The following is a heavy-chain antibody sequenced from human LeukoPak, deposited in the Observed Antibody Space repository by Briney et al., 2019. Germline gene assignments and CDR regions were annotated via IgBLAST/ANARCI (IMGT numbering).Heavy chain of an antibody. Sequence: SVKVSCKASGGTFSSYAISWVRQAPGQGLEWMGGIIPIFGTANYAQKFQGRVTITADESTSTACMELSSLRSEDTAVYYCARDPAAPNKRDSSGGDVWGQGTLVTVSS. D-gene: IGHD6-19*01. CDR2: IIPIFGTA. V-gene: IGHV1-69*01. CDR1: GGTFSSYA. CDR3: ARDPAAPNKRDSSGGDV. J-gene: IGHJ4*02.